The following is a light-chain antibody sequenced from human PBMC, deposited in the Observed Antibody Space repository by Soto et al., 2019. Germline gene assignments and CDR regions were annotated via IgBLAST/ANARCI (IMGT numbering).Light chain of an antibody. J-gene: IGKJ1*01. CDR1: QSVSSN. Sequence: VMTQSPATLSVSPGERATLSCRASQSVSSNLAWYQQKPGQAPRLLIYAASTRATGIPARFSGSGSGTEFTLTISSLQSEDFAVYYCQQYNNWPQTFGQGTKVDI. CDR2: AAS. CDR3: QQYNNWPQT. V-gene: IGKV3-15*01.